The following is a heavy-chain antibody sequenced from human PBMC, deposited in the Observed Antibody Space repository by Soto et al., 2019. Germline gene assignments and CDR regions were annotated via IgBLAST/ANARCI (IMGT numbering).Heavy chain of an antibody. CDR3: ARDVSPGSSSLYLDAFDI. CDR2: INRDGSKK. CDR1: ELTLSAYW. D-gene: IGHD6-13*01. Sequence: EVQLEESGGDLVQPGGSLRLSCEALELTLSAYWMTWVRKAQGKGLEWVANINRDGSKKSYLDSVRGGFTISRDNVGNSLYLQMDSLRADDTALYYCARDVSPGSSSLYLDAFDIWGQGTMVTVSS. J-gene: IGHJ3*02. V-gene: IGHV3-7*05.